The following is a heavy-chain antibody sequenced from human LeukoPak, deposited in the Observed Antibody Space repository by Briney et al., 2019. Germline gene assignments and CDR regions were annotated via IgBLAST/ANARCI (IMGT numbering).Heavy chain of an antibody. V-gene: IGHV3-48*02. CDR1: AFIFSNYG. J-gene: IGHJ4*02. Sequence: GGSLRLSCAASAFIFSNYGMTWVRQAPGKGLEWVSYISFTTTTEYYADSVKGRFTISRDNAKNSLYLQMNSLRDEDTAVYYCATEWIDYWGQGTLVTVSS. CDR2: ISFTTTTE. CDR3: ATEWIDY.